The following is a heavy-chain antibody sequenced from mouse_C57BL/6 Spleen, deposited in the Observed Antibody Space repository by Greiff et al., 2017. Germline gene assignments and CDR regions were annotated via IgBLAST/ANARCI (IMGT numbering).Heavy chain of an antibody. J-gene: IGHJ2*01. CDR2: IYPRSGNT. CDR3: ARWTTVKGTYYFDY. Sequence: QVQLQQSGAELARPGASVKLSCKASGYTFTSYGISWVKQRTGQGLEWIGEIYPRSGNTYYNEKFKGKATLTADKSSSTAYMELRSLTSEDSAVYFCARWTTVKGTYYFDYWGQGTTLTVSS. D-gene: IGHD1-1*01. CDR1: GYTFTSYG. V-gene: IGHV1-81*01.